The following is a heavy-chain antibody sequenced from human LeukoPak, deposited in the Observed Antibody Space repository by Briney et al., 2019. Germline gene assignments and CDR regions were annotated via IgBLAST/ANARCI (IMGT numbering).Heavy chain of an antibody. V-gene: IGHV1-46*01. CDR3: ARGGAPPHYYDNTGLWPPYFDA. CDR2: IDSFDGST. D-gene: IGHD3-22*01. CDR1: GYPFTRFY. J-gene: IGHJ4*02. Sequence: GASVKVSCKASGYPFTRFYMHWLRQAPGQGLEWTGIIDSFDGSTTYSQKFQGRVSMARDMSTSTVYLEFSSLTSEDTAVYYCARGGAPPHYYDNTGLWPPYFDAWGQGALVTVSS.